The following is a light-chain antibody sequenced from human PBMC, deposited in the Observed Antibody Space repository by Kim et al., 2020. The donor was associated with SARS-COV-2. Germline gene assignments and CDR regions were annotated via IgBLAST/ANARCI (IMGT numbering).Light chain of an antibody. Sequence: SYELTQPPSVSVSPGQTASITCSGDKLGDKYACWYQQKPGQSPVLVIYQDSKWASGIPERFSGSNSGNTATLTISGTQAMDEADYYCQAWDSSTVVFGGGTQLTVL. J-gene: IGLJ2*01. V-gene: IGLV3-1*01. CDR3: QAWDSSTVV. CDR2: QDS. CDR1: KLGDKY.